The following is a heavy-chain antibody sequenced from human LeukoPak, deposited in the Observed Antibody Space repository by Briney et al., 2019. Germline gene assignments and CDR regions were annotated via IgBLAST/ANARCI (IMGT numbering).Heavy chain of an antibody. Sequence: GSLRLSCAASGFNFRSDWMNWIRQPPGKGLEWIGEINHSGSTNYNPSLKSRVTISVDTSKNQFSLKLSSVTAADTAVYYCARASGGSSSRYPYFDYWGQGTLVTVSS. V-gene: IGHV4-34*01. CDR3: ARASGGSSSRYPYFDY. CDR2: INHSGST. CDR1: GFNFRSDW. J-gene: IGHJ4*02. D-gene: IGHD6-6*01.